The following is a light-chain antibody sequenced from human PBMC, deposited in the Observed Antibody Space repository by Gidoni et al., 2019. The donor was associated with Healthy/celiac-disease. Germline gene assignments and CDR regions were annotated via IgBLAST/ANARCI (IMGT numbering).Light chain of an antibody. CDR1: QDISNY. V-gene: IGKV1-33*01. CDR3: QQYDNHPIT. Sequence: LQITQSPSSLSASVGDRVTITCPASQDISNYLNWYQQKPGKAPKLLIDDASNLETGVPSRFSGSGSGTDFTFTISSLQPEDIATYYCQQYDNHPITFGQGTRLEIK. J-gene: IGKJ5*01. CDR2: DAS.